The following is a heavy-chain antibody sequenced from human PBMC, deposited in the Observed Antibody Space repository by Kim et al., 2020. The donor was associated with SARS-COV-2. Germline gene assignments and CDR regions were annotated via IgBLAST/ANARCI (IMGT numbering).Heavy chain of an antibody. J-gene: IGHJ4*02. CDR1: GYSFTSYW. CDR2: IYPGDSDT. CDR3: ATMGNFHPDGYYFDY. D-gene: IGHD1-26*01. V-gene: IGHV5-51*01. Sequence: GESLKISCKGSGYSFTSYWIGWVRQMPGKGLEWMGIIYPGDSDTRYSPSFQGQVTISADKSISTAYLQWSSLKASDTAMYYCATMGNFHPDGYYFDYWGQGTLVTVSS.